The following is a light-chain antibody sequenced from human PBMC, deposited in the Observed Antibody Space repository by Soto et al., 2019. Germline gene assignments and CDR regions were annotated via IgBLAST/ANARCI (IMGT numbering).Light chain of an antibody. V-gene: IGKV3-20*01. CDR1: QSVSTSF. CDR2: ATS. J-gene: IGKJ1*01. Sequence: IVLTQSPGTLSLSPGERATLPCRSSQSVSTSFLAWYQHKPAQAPRLLIYATSSRATGIPDRFSGGGAGTDFTLTISRLEPEDFAVYYCQQYAGSPWTFGQGTKVDIK. CDR3: QQYAGSPWT.